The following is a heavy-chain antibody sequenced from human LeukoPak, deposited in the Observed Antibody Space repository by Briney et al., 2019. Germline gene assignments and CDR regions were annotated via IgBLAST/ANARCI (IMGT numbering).Heavy chain of an antibody. D-gene: IGHD4-11*01. J-gene: IGHJ4*02. CDR2: ISYDGSNK. CDR3: VKRVDYSEKYYFDS. Sequence: GRSLRLSCAASGFTFSSYGMHWVRQAPGKGLEWVAVISYDGSNKYYADSVKGRFTISRDNSKNTLSLQMNSLRADDTAVYYCVKRVDYSEKYYFDSWGRGTLVTVSS. V-gene: IGHV3-30*18. CDR1: GFTFSSYG.